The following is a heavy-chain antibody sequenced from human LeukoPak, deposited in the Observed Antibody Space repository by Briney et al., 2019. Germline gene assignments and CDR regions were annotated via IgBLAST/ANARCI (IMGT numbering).Heavy chain of an antibody. CDR2: IIPILGIA. D-gene: IGHD4-17*01. Sequence: SVKVSCKASGGTFSSYAISWVRQAPGQGLEWMGRIIPILGIANYAQKFQGRVTITADKSTSTAYMELSSLRSEDTAVYYCARTHGDYVGWFDPWGQGTLVTVSS. J-gene: IGHJ5*02. CDR1: GGTFSSYA. CDR3: ARTHGDYVGWFDP. V-gene: IGHV1-69*04.